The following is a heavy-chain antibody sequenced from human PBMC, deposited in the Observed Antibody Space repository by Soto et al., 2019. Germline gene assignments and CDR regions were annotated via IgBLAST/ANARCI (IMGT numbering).Heavy chain of an antibody. V-gene: IGHV3-21*01. J-gene: IGHJ4*02. CDR3: ARDLYDFWSRPDY. CDR1: GFTFSSYS. D-gene: IGHD3-3*01. Sequence: GGSLRLSCAASGFTFSSYSVNWVRQAPGKGLEWVSSISSSSSYIYYADSVKGRFTISRDNAKNSLYLQMNSLRAEDTAVYYCARDLYDFWSRPDYWGQGTLVTVSS. CDR2: ISSSSSYI.